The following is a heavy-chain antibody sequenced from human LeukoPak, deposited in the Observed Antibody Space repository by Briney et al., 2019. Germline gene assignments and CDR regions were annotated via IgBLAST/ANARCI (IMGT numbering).Heavy chain of an antibody. J-gene: IGHJ2*01. Sequence: PSETLSLTCVVYGESFSGYSWSCIRQPPGKGLEWIGEINQRRNTNYNPSLKSRVTISIDTSKNQFSLKLSSVTAADTAVYYCARHGWHAWYFDLWGRGTLVTVSS. D-gene: IGHD6-19*01. CDR2: INQRRNT. CDR1: GESFSGYS. V-gene: IGHV4-34*01. CDR3: ARHGWHAWYFDL.